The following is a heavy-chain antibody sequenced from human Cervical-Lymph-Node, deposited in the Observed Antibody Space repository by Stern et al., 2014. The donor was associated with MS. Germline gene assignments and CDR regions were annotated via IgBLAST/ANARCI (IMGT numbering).Heavy chain of an antibody. CDR2: INPREGGT. V-gene: IGHV1-46*03. CDR1: GDTPIIYY. CDR3: AGDPRAPVVVVVPFTYDYAMDV. D-gene: IGHD2-15*01. Sequence: QVQLVQSGAEEKKPGAAVNVSCKASGDTPIIYYMHWVRQAPGQGLEWVGMINPREGGTKYAKNFQGRVPMTRDTSTNTVYMYLSSLRSEDSAVYFCAGDPRAPVVVVVPFTYDYAMDVWGQGTTVTVS. J-gene: IGHJ6*02.